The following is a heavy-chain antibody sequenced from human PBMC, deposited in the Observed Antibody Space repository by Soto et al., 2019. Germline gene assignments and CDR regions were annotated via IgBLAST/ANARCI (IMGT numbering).Heavy chain of an antibody. Sequence: LSLTCAVYGGSFSGYYWSWIRQPPGKGLEWIGEINHSGSTNYNPSLKSRVTISVDTSKNQFSLKLSSVTAAATAVYYCASQAVDDSCGGGRRYYFDYWGQGTLVTVSS. J-gene: IGHJ4*02. CDR1: GGSFSGYY. V-gene: IGHV4-34*01. D-gene: IGHD3-22*01. CDR3: ASQAVDDSCGGGRRYYFDY. CDR2: INHSGST.